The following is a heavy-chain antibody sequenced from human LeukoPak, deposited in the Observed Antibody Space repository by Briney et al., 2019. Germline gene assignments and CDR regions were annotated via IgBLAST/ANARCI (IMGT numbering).Heavy chain of an antibody. CDR3: ARSPVVRGVVDYYYGMDV. J-gene: IGHJ6*02. V-gene: IGHV3-30*02. CDR2: ILYDGSNK. CDR1: GFTFSSYG. D-gene: IGHD3-10*01. Sequence: GGSLRLSCAASGFTFSSYGMHWVRQAPGKGLEWVAFILYDGSNKYYADSVKGRFTISRDNAKNSLYLQMNSLRAEDTAVYYCARSPVVRGVVDYYYGMDVWGQGTTVTVSS.